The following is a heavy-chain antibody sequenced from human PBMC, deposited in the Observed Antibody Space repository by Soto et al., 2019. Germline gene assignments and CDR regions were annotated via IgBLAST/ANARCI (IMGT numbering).Heavy chain of an antibody. CDR1: GFTFDDYA. J-gene: IGHJ5*02. CDR2: ISHSGST. CDR3: ARDRGGTWMYKWFDP. D-gene: IGHD3-10*01. Sequence: QLVESGGGLVQPGRSLRLSCAASGFTFDDYAMHWVRQAPGKGLEWIGHISHSGSTYYSPSLKSRLTISVDTSKKQFSLKLTSVTAADAAVYFCARDRGGTWMYKWFDPWGQGTLVTVSS. V-gene: IGHV4-30-2*05.